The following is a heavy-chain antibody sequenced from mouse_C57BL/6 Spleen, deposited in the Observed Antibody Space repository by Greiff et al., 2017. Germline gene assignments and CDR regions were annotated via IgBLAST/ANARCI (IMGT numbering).Heavy chain of an antibody. Sequence: QVQLQPPGTELVKPGASVKLSCKASCYTFTSYWMHWVKQRPGQGLEWIGNINPSNGGTNYNEKFKSKATLTVDNSSSTAYMQLSSLTSEDSAVYYCARGGGYAPAWFAYWGQGTLVTVSA. CDR3: ARGGGYAPAWFAY. CDR2: INPSNGGT. D-gene: IGHD2-2*01. CDR1: CYTFTSYW. V-gene: IGHV1-53*01. J-gene: IGHJ3*01.